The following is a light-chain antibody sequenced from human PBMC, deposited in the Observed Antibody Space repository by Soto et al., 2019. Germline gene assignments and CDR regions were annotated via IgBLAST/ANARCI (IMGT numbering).Light chain of an antibody. V-gene: IGKV3-15*01. J-gene: IGKJ1*01. CDR3: QQYSNWPET. Sequence: EIVLTQSPGTLSLSPGERATLSCRASQSVSSSYLAWYQQKPGQAPRLLIYDASTRATGIPARFSGSGSGTEFTLTISSLQSEDFAVYYCQQYSNWPETFGQGTKV. CDR2: DAS. CDR1: QSVSSSY.